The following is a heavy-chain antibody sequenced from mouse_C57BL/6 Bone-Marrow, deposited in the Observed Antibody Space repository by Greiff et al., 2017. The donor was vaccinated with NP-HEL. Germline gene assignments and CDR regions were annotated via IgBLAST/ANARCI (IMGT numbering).Heavy chain of an antibody. J-gene: IGHJ2*01. V-gene: IGHV1-4*01. CDR2: INPSSGYT. CDR1: GYTFTSYT. D-gene: IGHD1-1*01. CDR3: SRKDYYGSSYFDY. Sequence: VQLQQSGAELARPGASVKMSCKASGYTFTSYTMHWVKQRPGQGLEWIGYINPSSGYTKYNQKFKDKATLTADKSSSTAYMQLSSLTSEDSAVYYCSRKDYYGSSYFDYWGQGTTLTVSS.